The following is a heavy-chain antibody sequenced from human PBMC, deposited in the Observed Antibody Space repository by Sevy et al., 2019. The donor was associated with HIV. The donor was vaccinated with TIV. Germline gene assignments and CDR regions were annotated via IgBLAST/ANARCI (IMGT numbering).Heavy chain of an antibody. CDR2: ISYDGRHK. CDR3: AKDRDIVIVLGATALRQ. V-gene: IGHV3-30*18. J-gene: IGHJ1*01. D-gene: IGHD2-15*01. CDR1: GFTFSTYG. Sequence: GGSLRLSCAASGFTFSTYGMHWVRQAPGKGLEWVAVISYDGRHKYYADSVKGRFIISRDNSKNTLDLQMNSLRAEDTAVYYCAKDRDIVIVLGATALRQWGQGTLVTVSS.